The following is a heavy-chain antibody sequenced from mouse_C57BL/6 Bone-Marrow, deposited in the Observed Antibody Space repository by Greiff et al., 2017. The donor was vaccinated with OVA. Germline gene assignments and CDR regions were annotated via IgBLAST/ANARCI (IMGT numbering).Heavy chain of an antibody. J-gene: IGHJ3*01. D-gene: IGHD2-3*01. V-gene: IGHV14-1*01. CDR2: IDPEDGDT. Sequence: EVKVEESGAELVRPGASVKLSCTASGFNIKDYYMHWVKQRPEQGLEWIGRIDPEDGDTEYAPKFQGKATMTADTSSNTAYLQLSSLTSEDTAVYYCTTDGYPTWFAYWGQGTLVTVSA. CDR1: GFNIKDYY. CDR3: TTDGYPTWFAY.